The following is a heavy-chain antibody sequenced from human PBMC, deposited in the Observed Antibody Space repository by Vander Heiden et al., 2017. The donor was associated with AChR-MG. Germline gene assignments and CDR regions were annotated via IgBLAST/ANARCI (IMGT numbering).Heavy chain of an antibody. Sequence: QVQLVQSGTEVKKPGSSVKVSCKAAGGTSSSYAISWVRQAPGQGLEWMGGIIPIFGTANYAQKFQGRVTITADESTSTAYMELSSLRSEDTAVYYCARDPGYSYGYSYGMDVWGQGTTVTVSS. V-gene: IGHV1-69*01. J-gene: IGHJ6*02. CDR1: GGTSSSYA. CDR2: IIPIFGTA. CDR3: ARDPGYSYGYSYGMDV. D-gene: IGHD5-18*01.